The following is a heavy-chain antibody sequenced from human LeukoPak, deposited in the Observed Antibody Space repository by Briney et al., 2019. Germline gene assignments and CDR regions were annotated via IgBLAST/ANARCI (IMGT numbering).Heavy chain of an antibody. J-gene: IGHJ5*02. D-gene: IGHD1-26*01. CDR1: GFTFSSYG. V-gene: IGHV3-33*06. CDR3: AKAEGAVQYNWFDP. Sequence: GGSLRLSCAASGFTFSSYGMHWVRQAPGKGLEWVAVIWYDGSNKYYADSVKGRFTISRDNSKNTLYLQMNSLRAEDTAVYYCAKAEGAVQYNWFDPWGQGTLVTVSS. CDR2: IWYDGSNK.